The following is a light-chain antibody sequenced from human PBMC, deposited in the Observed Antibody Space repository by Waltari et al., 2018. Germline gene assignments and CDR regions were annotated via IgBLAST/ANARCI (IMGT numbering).Light chain of an antibody. Sequence: QSALTQPASVSGSPGQSIPISCTGTSSDVGGYHYVSWYQQHPGKAPKLIIYDVSQRPSGVSNRFSGSKSGNTASLTISGLQAEDEAHYHCSSYTSSSTPWVFGGGTTLTVL. CDR1: SSDVGGYHY. J-gene: IGLJ3*02. CDR2: DVS. CDR3: SSYTSSSTPWV. V-gene: IGLV2-14*01.